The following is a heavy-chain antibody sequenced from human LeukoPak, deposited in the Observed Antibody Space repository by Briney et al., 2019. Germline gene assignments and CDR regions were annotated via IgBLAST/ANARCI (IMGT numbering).Heavy chain of an antibody. J-gene: IGHJ4*02. CDR3: ATRDY. CDR1: GGSFSVYF. Sequence: PSETLPLTCAVYGGSFSVYFWSWIRQPPGKGLEWIGEINHSGSTNYNPSLKSRVTISVDTSKNQFSLKLSSVTAADTAVYYCATRDYWGQGTLVAVSS. V-gene: IGHV4-34*01. CDR2: INHSGST.